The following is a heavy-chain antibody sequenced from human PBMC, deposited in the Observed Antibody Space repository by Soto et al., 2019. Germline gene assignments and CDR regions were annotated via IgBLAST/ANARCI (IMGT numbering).Heavy chain of an antibody. Sequence: QLQLQESGPGLVKPSQTLSLTCDISGDSVSSTSSIWNWIRQSPSRGLEWLGRTYYRSKWHTDYAVYVRGRITINPDTPKNQFFLQLSSVTPDDTAVYFCARDLHGTYYYDSWGQGTLVTVSS. J-gene: IGHJ4*02. CDR1: GDSVSSTSSI. D-gene: IGHD1-1*01. CDR2: TYYRSKWHT. CDR3: ARDLHGTYYYDS. V-gene: IGHV6-1*01.